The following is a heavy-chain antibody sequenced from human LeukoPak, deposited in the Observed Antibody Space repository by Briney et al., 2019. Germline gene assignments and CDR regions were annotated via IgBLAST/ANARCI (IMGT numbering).Heavy chain of an antibody. Sequence: GGSLRLSCAASRFTFSTYAMYWVRQAPGKGLEYVSAISGSGVNTYYANSVKGRFTISRDNSKNTLYLQLGSLRAEDMAVYYCARDSSLGMDWGQGTLVTVSA. CDR2: ISGSGVNT. J-gene: IGHJ4*02. D-gene: IGHD1-26*01. CDR1: RFTFSTYA. V-gene: IGHV3-64*01. CDR3: ARDSSLGMD.